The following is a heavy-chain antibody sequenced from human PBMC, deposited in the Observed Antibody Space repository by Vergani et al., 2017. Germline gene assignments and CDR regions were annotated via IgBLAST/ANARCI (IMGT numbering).Heavy chain of an antibody. CDR3: ARHGAGSSGWYNY. CDR1: GFTFSSYW. CDR2: IKQDGSEK. J-gene: IGHJ4*02. V-gene: IGHV3-7*01. Sequence: EVQLVESGGGLVQPGGSLRLSCAASGFTFSSYWMSWVRQAPGKGLEWVANIKQDGSEKYYVDSVKGRFTISRDNAKNSLYLQMNSLRAEDTAVYYCARHGAGSSGWYNYWGQGTLVTVSS. D-gene: IGHD6-19*01.